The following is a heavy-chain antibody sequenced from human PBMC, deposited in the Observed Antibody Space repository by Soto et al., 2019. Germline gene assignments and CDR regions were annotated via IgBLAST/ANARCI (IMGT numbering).Heavy chain of an antibody. V-gene: IGHV3-21*02. CDR1: GFTFSSYT. D-gene: IGHD3-10*01. CDR3: TREHVFSIFRRGQMGSFDY. CDR2: ISSGSDYI. J-gene: IGHJ4*02. Sequence: EVQLVESGGGLVNPGGSLRLSCAASGFTFSSYTMNWVRQAPGKGLEWVSFISSGSDYIYYADSVKGRFTISRDDATNSLVLQMSSLRAEDTAVYYRTREHVFSIFRRGQMGSFDYWRQGTLVTVSS.